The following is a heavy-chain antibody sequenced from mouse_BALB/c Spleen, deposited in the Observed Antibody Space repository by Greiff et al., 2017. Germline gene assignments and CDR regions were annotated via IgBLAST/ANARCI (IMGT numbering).Heavy chain of an antibody. CDR2: IYPGDGDT. D-gene: IGHD2-14*01. Sequence: VQLQQSGPELVKPGASVKISCKASGYAFSSSWMNWVKQRPGQGLEWIGRIYPGDGDTNYNGKFKGKATLTADKSSSTAYMQLSSLTSVDSAVYFCAYRYDYYAMDYWGQGTSVTVSS. V-gene: IGHV1-82*01. CDR3: AYRYDYYAMDY. J-gene: IGHJ4*01. CDR1: GYAFSSSW.